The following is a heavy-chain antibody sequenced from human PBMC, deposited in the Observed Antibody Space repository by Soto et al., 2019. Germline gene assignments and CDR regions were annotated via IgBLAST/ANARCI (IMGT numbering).Heavy chain of an antibody. D-gene: IGHD3-10*01. J-gene: IGHJ6*02. CDR2: ISAYNGNT. V-gene: IGHV1-18*04. CDR1: GYTFTSYG. CDR3: AIELPLLHWFGGFADNSYGMDD. Sequence: QVQLVQSGAEVKKPGASVKVSCKASGYTFTSYGISWVRQAPGQGLEWMGWISAYNGNTNYAQKLQGRGTMTTDTSTSTAYTQLRSLRSADTAVYYCAIELPLLHWFGGFADNSYGMDDWGQGTTVTVSS.